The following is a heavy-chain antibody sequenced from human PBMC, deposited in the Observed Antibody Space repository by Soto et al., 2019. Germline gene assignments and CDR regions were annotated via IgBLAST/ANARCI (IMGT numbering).Heavy chain of an antibody. D-gene: IGHD2-15*01. CDR3: ARGGALALIVVTPKYYFDY. CDR1: GGYFRDHY. J-gene: IGHJ4*02. CDR2: VNHSGST. Sequence: PSEILPLTYAVYGGYFRDHYCRWIRQPPGKGLEWIGEVNHSGSTNYNPSLKSRVTISVDTSKNQFSLKLSSVTAADTAVYYCARGGALALIVVTPKYYFDYWGQGTLVTVSS. V-gene: IGHV4-34*01.